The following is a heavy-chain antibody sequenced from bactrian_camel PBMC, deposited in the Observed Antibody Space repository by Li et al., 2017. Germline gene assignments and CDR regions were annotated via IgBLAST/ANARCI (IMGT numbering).Heavy chain of an antibody. V-gene: IGHV3S53*01. J-gene: IGHJ4*01. D-gene: IGHD5*01. CDR2: LASDGSS. CDR1: AYTPANVR. CDR3: AAAKIGFPSLARYLYTE. Sequence: HVQLVESGGGSVQAGGSLRLSCAFDAYTPANVRMAWFRQAPGKEREGVASLASDGSSIYANSLKGRFSISKDNAKDSVYLQMDSLKPADTAMYYCAAAKIGFPSLARYLYTEWGPGTQVTVS.